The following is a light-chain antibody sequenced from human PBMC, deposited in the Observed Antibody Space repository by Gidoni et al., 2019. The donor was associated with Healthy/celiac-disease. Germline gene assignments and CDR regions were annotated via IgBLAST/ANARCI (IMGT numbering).Light chain of an antibody. CDR2: EAS. J-gene: IGKJ4*01. V-gene: IGKV3-11*01. CDR1: QSVRSY. Sequence: EIVLTQSPATLSLSPGESATLPCRASQSVRSYLAWYQQKPGQGPRLLIYEASNRATGIPARFSGSGSGTDFTLTISSLEPEDFAVYYCQQRSNWPLTFGGGTKVEIK. CDR3: QQRSNWPLT.